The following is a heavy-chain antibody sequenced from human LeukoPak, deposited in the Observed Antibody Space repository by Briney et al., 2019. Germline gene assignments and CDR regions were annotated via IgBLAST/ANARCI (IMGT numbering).Heavy chain of an antibody. J-gene: IGHJ4*02. CDR3: ARVGGSSIPHNGGIAARLYLRY. CDR1: GYTFTSYY. Sequence: GESLKISCKASGYTFTSYYMHWVRQAPGQGLEWMGIINPSGGSTSYAQKFQGRVTMTRDTSTSTVYMELSSLRSEDTAVYYCARVGGSSIPHNGGIAARLYLRYWSQGTLVTVSS. CDR2: INPSGGST. D-gene: IGHD6-6*01. V-gene: IGHV1-46*01.